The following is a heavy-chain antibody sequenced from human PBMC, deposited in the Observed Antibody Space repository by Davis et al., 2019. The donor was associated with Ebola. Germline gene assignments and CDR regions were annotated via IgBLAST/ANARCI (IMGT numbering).Heavy chain of an antibody. CDR2: INAGNGNT. CDR3: ARDLLSGYCSSTSCYKGCWFDP. Sequence: ASVKVSCKASGYTFTSYAMHWVRQAPGQRLEWMGWINAGNGNTKYSQKFQGRVTITRDTSASTAYMELSSLRSEDTAVYYCARDLLSGYCSSTSCYKGCWFDPWGQGTLVTVSS. CDR1: GYTFTSYA. J-gene: IGHJ5*02. V-gene: IGHV1-3*01. D-gene: IGHD2-2*02.